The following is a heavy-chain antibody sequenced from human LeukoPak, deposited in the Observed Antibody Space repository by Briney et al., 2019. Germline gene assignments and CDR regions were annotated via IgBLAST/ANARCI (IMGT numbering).Heavy chain of an antibody. Sequence: GGSLRLSCAASGFTFSSYSMNWVRQAPGKGLEWVSSISSSSSYIYYADSVKGRFTISRDNAKNSLYLQMNSLRAEDTAVYYCARDPGIAAAGTGSFDYWGQGTLVTVS. CDR1: GFTFSSYS. D-gene: IGHD6-13*01. V-gene: IGHV3-21*01. CDR2: ISSSSSYI. J-gene: IGHJ4*02. CDR3: ARDPGIAAAGTGSFDY.